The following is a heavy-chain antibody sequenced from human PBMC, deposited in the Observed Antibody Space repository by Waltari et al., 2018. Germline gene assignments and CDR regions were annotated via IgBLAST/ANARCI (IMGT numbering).Heavy chain of an antibody. Sequence: EVQLVQSGAEVKKPGATVKISCKVSGYTFTDYYMNWVQQAPGKGLEWMGVVVAESGETIYAWKFQGRGTITADTATDTAYMELRSLGSEETAVDYCAKRERVYSWFDPWGQGTLVTVSS. V-gene: IGHV1-69-2*01. CDR3: AKRERVYSWFDP. J-gene: IGHJ5*02. D-gene: IGHD1-1*01. CDR1: GYTFTDYY. CDR2: VVAESGET.